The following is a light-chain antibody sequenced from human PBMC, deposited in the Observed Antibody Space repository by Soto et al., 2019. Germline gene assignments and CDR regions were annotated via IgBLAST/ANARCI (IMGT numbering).Light chain of an antibody. V-gene: IGKV3-11*01. CDR1: QSVTSS. CDR3: QQRTTWPT. Sequence: EIVLTQSPATLSLSPGDRATLSRRASQSVTSSLAWFQQKPGQAPRLLIYDVSRRATAIPARFSGSGSGTDFTLTISSLEPEDFAVYYCQQRTTWPTFGGGTKVEIK. CDR2: DVS. J-gene: IGKJ4*01.